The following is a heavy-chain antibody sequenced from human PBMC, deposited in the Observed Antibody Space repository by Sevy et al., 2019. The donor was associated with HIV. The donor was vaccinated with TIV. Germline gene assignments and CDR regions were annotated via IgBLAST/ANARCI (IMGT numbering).Heavy chain of an antibody. CDR3: ARDRSTTWINYFFDF. V-gene: IGHV3-30*01. D-gene: IGHD2-2*01. CDR2: VSYDGSKK. Sequence: GGSLRLSCAASGFTFSNYAIHWVRQAPGKGLEWVAVVSYDGSKKYYADSVKGRFTISRDNSKNTLYLQMNRLRVEDTAVYYCARDRSTTWINYFFDFWGQGTLVTVSS. J-gene: IGHJ4*02. CDR1: GFTFSNYA.